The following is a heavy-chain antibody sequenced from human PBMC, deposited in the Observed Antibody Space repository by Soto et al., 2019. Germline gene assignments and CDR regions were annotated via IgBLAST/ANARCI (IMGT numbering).Heavy chain of an antibody. Sequence: PGGSLRLSCTASGFTFSSYGISWIRLSPGKGLEWVSVISGGGDTTYYPPSVKGRFTISRDDFRNTLYLQMNSLRTEDTAIYYCAKVWDFVVLPAGILDYWGPGTLVTVSS. J-gene: IGHJ4*02. D-gene: IGHD2-8*01. V-gene: IGHV3-23*01. CDR2: ISGGGDTT. CDR1: GFTFSSYG. CDR3: AKVWDFVVLPAGILDY.